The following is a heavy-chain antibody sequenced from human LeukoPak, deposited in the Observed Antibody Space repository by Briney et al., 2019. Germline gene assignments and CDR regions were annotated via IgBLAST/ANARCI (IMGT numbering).Heavy chain of an antibody. CDR1: GGSISSSFNY. CDR2: TYYSGTT. J-gene: IGHJ4*02. D-gene: IGHD3-22*01. Sequence: SESLSLTCTVSGGSISSSFNYWGWLRQPPGKGLDWIESTYYSGTTYYKPSLKSRVSVSVDTSKNQLSLNLTTVTAADTALYYCARHGYYYYTCGYFGYWGQGILVTVSS. CDR3: ARHGYYYYTCGYFGY. V-gene: IGHV4-39*01.